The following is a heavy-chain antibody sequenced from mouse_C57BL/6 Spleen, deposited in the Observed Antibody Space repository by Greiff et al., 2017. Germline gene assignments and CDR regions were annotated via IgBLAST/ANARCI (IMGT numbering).Heavy chain of an antibody. Sequence: EVQLQQSGPELMKPGASVKISCKASGYSFTGYYMNWVKQSPEKSLEWIGEINPSTGGTTSNQKFKAKATLTVDKSSSTAYMQLKSLTSEDSAVYYCARSGDYEWFAYWGQGTLVTVSA. V-gene: IGHV1-42*01. J-gene: IGHJ3*01. CDR3: ARSGDYEWFAY. CDR1: GYSFTGYY. CDR2: INPSTGGT. D-gene: IGHD2-4*01.